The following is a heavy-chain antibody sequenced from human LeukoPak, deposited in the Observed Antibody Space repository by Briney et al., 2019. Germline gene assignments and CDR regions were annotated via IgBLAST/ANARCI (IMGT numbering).Heavy chain of an antibody. Sequence: AGGPLRLSCAASGFTFSSYWMSWVRQAPGKGLEWVANIKQDGSEKYYVDSVKGRFTISRDNAKNSLYLQMNSLRAEDTAVYYCARVGGYSGYDYVFDIWGQGTMVTVSS. V-gene: IGHV3-7*01. CDR2: IKQDGSEK. CDR1: GFTFSSYW. D-gene: IGHD5-12*01. CDR3: ARVGGYSGYDYVFDI. J-gene: IGHJ3*02.